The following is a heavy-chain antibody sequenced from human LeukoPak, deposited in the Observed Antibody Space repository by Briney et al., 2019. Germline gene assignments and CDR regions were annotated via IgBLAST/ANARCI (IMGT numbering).Heavy chain of an antibody. J-gene: IGHJ4*02. V-gene: IGHV1-69*05. CDR2: SIPIFDTT. D-gene: IGHD2-15*01. CDR3: AGRFCRSGSCLPLDY. Sequence: ASVKVSCKASGGAFSRYSISWVRQAPGQGLEWMGRSIPIFDTTNYAQKFQGRVTITTDESTSTAYMELSSLRSEDAAVYYCAGRFCRSGSCLPLDYWGQGTPVTVSS. CDR1: GGAFSRYS.